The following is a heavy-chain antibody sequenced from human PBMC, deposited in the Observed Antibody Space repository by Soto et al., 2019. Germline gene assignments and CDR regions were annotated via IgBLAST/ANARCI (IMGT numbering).Heavy chain of an antibody. CDR2: ISSSSSYT. CDR3: ARDRIRNY. J-gene: IGHJ4*02. V-gene: IGHV3-11*06. D-gene: IGHD2-15*01. CDR1: GFTSNRYY. Sequence: PSCTYTACGFTSNRYYMNWVRQAPGKGLEWVSYISSSSSYTNYADSVKGRFTISRDNAKNSLYLQMNSLRVEDTAVYYCARDRIRNYWGQGTLVSLSS.